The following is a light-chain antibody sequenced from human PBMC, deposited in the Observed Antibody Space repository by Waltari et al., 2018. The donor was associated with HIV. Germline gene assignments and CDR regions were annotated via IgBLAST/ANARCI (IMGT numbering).Light chain of an antibody. CDR1: QTVYTD. CDR3: QQYNVFPQT. Sequence: EVVLTQSPATLSMSPGDRAQLSCRASQTVYTDLAWYRQTPGQPPALLIYASSSRLTGVPARFSGSGSGTEFTPTITGLQSEDFALYYCQQYNVFPQTFGQGTKV. V-gene: IGKV3D-15*01. J-gene: IGKJ2*01. CDR2: ASS.